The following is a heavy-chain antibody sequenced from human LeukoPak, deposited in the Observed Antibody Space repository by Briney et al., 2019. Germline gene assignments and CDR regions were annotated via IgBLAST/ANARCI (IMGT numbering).Heavy chain of an antibody. CDR1: GFTFSNYW. CDR3: VGLWDSSGFFGY. D-gene: IGHD3-22*01. J-gene: IGHJ4*02. Sequence: PGGSLRLSCVASGFTFSNYWMSWVRQAPGKGLEWVANIQKDGSEKHHVASVEGRFTISRDNAENSLFLQLNSLRVGDTAVYYCVGLWDSSGFFGYWGQGALVTVSS. CDR2: IQKDGSEK. V-gene: IGHV3-7*01.